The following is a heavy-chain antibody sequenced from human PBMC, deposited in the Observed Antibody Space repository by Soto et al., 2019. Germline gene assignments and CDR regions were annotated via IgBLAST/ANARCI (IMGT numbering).Heavy chain of an antibody. J-gene: IGHJ5*02. V-gene: IGHV1-69*13. Sequence: ASVKVSSKASGGTFSSYAISWVRQAPGQGLEWMGGIIPIFGTANYAQKFQGRVTITADESTSTAYMELSSLRSEDTAVYYCARVAYSSSSLSYGWFDPWGQGTLVTVSS. CDR2: IIPIFGTA. D-gene: IGHD6-13*01. CDR1: GGTFSSYA. CDR3: ARVAYSSSSLSYGWFDP.